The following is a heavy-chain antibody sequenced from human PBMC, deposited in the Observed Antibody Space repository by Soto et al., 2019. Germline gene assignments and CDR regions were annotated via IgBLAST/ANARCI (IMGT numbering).Heavy chain of an antibody. Sequence: GASVKVSCKASGYTFTSYYMHWVRQAPGQGLEWMGIINPSGGSTSYAQKFQGRVTMTRDTSTSTVYMELSSLRSEDTAVYYCARVATDTYYDILTGYRGSPLDYWGQGTLVTVSS. J-gene: IGHJ4*02. CDR3: ARVATDTYYDILTGYRGSPLDY. D-gene: IGHD3-9*01. CDR2: INPSGGST. CDR1: GYTFTSYY. V-gene: IGHV1-46*01.